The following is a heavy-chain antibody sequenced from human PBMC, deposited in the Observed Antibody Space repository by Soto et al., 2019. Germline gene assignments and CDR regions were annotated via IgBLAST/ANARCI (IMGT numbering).Heavy chain of an antibody. CDR3: ARDGLANCSGGSCYPYYYYGMEV. CDR1: GGTFSSYA. D-gene: IGHD2-15*01. CDR2: IIPIFGTA. V-gene: IGHV1-69*01. Sequence: QVQLVQSGAEVKKPGSSVKVSCKASGGTFSSYAISWVRQAPGQGLEWMGGIIPIFGTANYAQKFQGRVTITADEATSTAYMELSSLRSEDTAVYYCARDGLANCSGGSCYPYYYYGMEVWGQGTPVTGSS. J-gene: IGHJ6*02.